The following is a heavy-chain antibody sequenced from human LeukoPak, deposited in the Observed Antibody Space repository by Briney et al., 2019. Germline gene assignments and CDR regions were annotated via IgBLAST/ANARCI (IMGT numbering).Heavy chain of an antibody. CDR3: AREDLGSGFDY. CDR1: GASITSYY. D-gene: IGHD3-3*01. J-gene: IGHJ4*02. CDR2: IYYSGST. V-gene: IGHV4-59*01. Sequence: SETLSLTCTVSGASITSYYWSWIRQPPGKALEWIGYIYYSGSTNYNPSLKSRDTISVDTSKNQFSLKLRSVTAADTAVYYCAREDLGSGFDYWGQGTLVTVSS.